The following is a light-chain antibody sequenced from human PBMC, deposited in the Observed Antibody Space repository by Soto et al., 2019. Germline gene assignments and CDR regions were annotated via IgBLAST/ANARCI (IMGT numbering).Light chain of an antibody. CDR2: WAS. V-gene: IGKV4-1*01. CDR1: QSVLYSSNNKNY. Sequence: DIVMTQSPDSLAVSLGERATINCKSSQSVLYSSNNKNYLAWYQQKPGQPPKLLIYWASTRESGVPDRFSGSGSGTDFTLTISSLQAEDVAVYYCQQCYNTPYTFDQGTKVEIK. J-gene: IGKJ2*01. CDR3: QQCYNTPYT.